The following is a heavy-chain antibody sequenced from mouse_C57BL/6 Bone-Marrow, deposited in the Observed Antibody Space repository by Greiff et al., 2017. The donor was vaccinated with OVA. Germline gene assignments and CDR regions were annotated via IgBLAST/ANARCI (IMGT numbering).Heavy chain of an antibody. CDR3: ARSGYGGFAY. CDR2: IHPNSGST. D-gene: IGHD1-1*02. J-gene: IGHJ3*01. CDR1: GYTFTSYW. Sequence: VKLQQPGAELVKPGASVKLSCKASGYTFTSYWMHWVKQRPGQGLEWIGMIHPNSGSTNYNEKFKSKATLTVDKSSSTAYMQLSSLTSEDSAVYYCARSGYGGFAYWGQGTLVTVSA. V-gene: IGHV1-64*01.